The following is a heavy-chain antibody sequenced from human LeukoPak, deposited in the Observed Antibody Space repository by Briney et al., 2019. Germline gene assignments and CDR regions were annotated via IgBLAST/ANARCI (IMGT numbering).Heavy chain of an antibody. V-gene: IGHV4-30-2*01. CDR3: ARSSYEDAFDI. CDR1: GGSISSGGYS. D-gene: IGHD5-12*01. CDR2: IYHSGST. J-gene: IGHJ3*02. Sequence: SETLSLTCAVSGGSISSGGYSWSWIRQPPGKGLEWIGYIYHSGSTYYNPSLKSRVTISVDRSKNQFSLKLSSVTAADTAVYYCARSSYEDAFDIWGQGTMVTVSS.